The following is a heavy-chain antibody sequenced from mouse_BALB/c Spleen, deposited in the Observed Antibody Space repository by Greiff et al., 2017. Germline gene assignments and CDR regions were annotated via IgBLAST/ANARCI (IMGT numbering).Heavy chain of an antibody. D-gene: IGHD2-1*01. CDR2: ISYDGSN. CDR3: ARDLYGNYEVWFAY. V-gene: IGHV3-6*02. Sequence: VQLQQSGPGLVKPSQSLSLTCSVTGYSITSGYYWNWIRQFPGNKLEWMGYISYDGSNNYNPSLKNRISITRDTSKNQFFLKLNSVTTEDTATYYCARDLYGNYEVWFAYWGQGTLVTVSA. CDR1: GYSITSGYY. J-gene: IGHJ3*01.